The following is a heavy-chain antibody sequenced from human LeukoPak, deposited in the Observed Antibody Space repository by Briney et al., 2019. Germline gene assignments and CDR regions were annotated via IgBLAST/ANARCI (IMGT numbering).Heavy chain of an antibody. V-gene: IGHV4-59*01. CDR3: ARASVYSSGWYELLNAFDI. J-gene: IGHJ3*02. Sequence: SETLSLACTVSGGSISSYYWSWIRQPPGKGLEWIGYIYYSGSTNYNPSLKSRVTISVDTSKNQFSLKLSSVTAADTAVYYCARASVYSSGWYELLNAFDIWGQGTMVTVSS. CDR1: GGSISSYY. D-gene: IGHD6-19*01. CDR2: IYYSGST.